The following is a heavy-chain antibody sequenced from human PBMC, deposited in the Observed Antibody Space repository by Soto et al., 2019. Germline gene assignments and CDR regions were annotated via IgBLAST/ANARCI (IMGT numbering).Heavy chain of an antibody. Sequence: PSETLSLTCAVSGDSIIGTHWWSWVRRPPGKGLELIGETHHSRGTNYNPSLRSRVTMSVDTSKNQFSLKLSSVTAADTAVYYCARHGERTIRSLNWFDPWGQGTLVTVSS. CDR1: GDSIIGTHW. V-gene: IGHV4-4*02. CDR3: ARHGERTIRSLNWFDP. CDR2: THHSRGT. J-gene: IGHJ5*02. D-gene: IGHD4-17*01.